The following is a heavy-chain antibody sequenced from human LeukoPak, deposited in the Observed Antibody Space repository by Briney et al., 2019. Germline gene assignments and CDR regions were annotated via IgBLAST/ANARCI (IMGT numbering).Heavy chain of an antibody. D-gene: IGHD2-2*02. J-gene: IGHJ4*02. CDR2: ISYDGSNK. V-gene: IGHV3-30*03. CDR1: GFTFSSYG. CDR3: ARAGYCSSTSCNRGVSPSDALFSY. Sequence: GGSLRLSCAASGFTFSSYGMHWVRQAPGKGLEWVAVISYDGSNKYYADSVKGRFTISRDNSKNTLYLQMNSLRAEDTAVYYCARAGYCSSTSCNRGVSPSDALFSYWGQGTLVTVSS.